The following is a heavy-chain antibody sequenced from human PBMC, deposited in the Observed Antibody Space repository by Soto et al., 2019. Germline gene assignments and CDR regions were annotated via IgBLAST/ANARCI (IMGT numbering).Heavy chain of an antibody. Sequence: QVQLVESGGGVVQPGRSLRLSCAASGFTFSSYGMHWVRQAPGKGLEWVAVISYDGSNKYYADSVKGRFTISRDNSKNTLYLQMNSLRAEDTAVYYCAKDSYPGIAVAGSVNYWGQGTLVTASS. D-gene: IGHD6-19*01. J-gene: IGHJ4*02. CDR3: AKDSYPGIAVAGSVNY. CDR1: GFTFSSYG. V-gene: IGHV3-30*18. CDR2: ISYDGSNK.